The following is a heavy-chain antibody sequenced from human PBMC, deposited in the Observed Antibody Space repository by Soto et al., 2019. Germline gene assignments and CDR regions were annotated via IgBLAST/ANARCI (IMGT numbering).Heavy chain of an antibody. V-gene: IGHV4-39*01. CDR1: GGSITSSCYY. CDR2: IYYSGST. CDR3: ARHTPAISISDH. D-gene: IGHD2-15*01. J-gene: IGHJ4*02. Sequence: PSETLSLTCTVSGGSITSSCYYWGWFRQPPGKGLEWIGSIYYSGSTYYNPSLKSRVTISVDTSKNQFSLKLSSVTAADTAVYYCARHTPAISISDHWGQGTLVTVS.